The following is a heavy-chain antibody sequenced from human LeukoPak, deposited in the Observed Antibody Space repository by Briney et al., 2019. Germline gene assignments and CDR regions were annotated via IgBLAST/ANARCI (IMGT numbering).Heavy chain of an antibody. V-gene: IGHV3-7*01. CDR2: IKEDGSAK. D-gene: IGHD1-14*01. CDR1: GGSFSGYY. CDR3: ARDKAYNSFDL. J-gene: IGHJ5*02. Sequence: ETLSLTCAVYGGSFSGYYWSWIRQPPGKGLEWVANIKEDGSAKNYVDFVKGRFTISRDNAKNALYLQMNSLRVEDTAVYYCARDKAYNSFDLWGQGTLVIVSS.